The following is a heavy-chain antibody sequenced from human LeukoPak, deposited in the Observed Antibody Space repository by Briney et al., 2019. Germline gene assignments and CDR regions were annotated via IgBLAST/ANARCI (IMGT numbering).Heavy chain of an antibody. J-gene: IGHJ5*02. CDR1: GYTFTSYY. V-gene: IGHV1-46*03. D-gene: IGHD2-2*01. CDR3: ARAISQLPPYNWFDP. CDR2: INPSGGST. Sequence: ASVKVSCKASGYTFTSYYMHWVRQAPGQGLGWMGIINPSGGSTSYAQKFQGRVTMTRDTSTSTVYMELSSLRSEDTAVYYCARAISQLPPYNWFDPWGQGTLVTVSS.